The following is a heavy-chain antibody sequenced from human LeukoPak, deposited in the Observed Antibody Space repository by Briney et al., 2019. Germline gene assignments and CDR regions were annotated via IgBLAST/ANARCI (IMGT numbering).Heavy chain of an antibody. V-gene: IGHV4-39*07. J-gene: IGHJ5*02. D-gene: IGHD1-26*01. CDR1: GGSISSSSYF. CDR2: IYYSGST. CDR3: ARVGASRVGWFDP. Sequence: PSETLSLTCTVSGGSISSSSYFWGWIRQPPGKGLEWIGNIYYSGSTNIQPSLKSRVTISVDTSKNQFSLRLTSVTAADTALYYCARVGASRVGWFDPWGQGTLVTVSS.